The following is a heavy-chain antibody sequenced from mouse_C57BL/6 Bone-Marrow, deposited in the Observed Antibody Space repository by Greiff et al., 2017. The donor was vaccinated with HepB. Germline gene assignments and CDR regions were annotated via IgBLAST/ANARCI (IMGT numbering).Heavy chain of an antibody. Sequence: EVQLQESGPGLVKPSQSLSLTCSVTGYSITSGYYWNWIRQFPGNKLEWMGYISYDGSNNYNPSLKNRISITRDTSKNQFFLKLNSVTTEDTATYYCASLYYYGSCSWFAYWGQGTLVTVSA. D-gene: IGHD1-1*01. CDR3: ASLYYYGSCSWFAY. CDR1: GYSITSGYY. CDR2: ISYDGSN. J-gene: IGHJ3*01. V-gene: IGHV3-6*01.